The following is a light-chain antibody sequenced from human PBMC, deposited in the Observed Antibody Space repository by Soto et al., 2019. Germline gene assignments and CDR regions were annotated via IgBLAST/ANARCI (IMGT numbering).Light chain of an antibody. CDR2: GAS. CDR1: QSVSSNY. V-gene: IGKV3-20*01. Sequence: EVVLMHSPGALSLSPGERATLSCRASQSVSSNYLAWYQQRPGQAPRLLIYGASSRATGIPDRFSGSGSGTDFTLTISRLEHEDYAVYFCQHYSSQTFGQGTKVDIK. CDR3: QHYSSQT. J-gene: IGKJ1*01.